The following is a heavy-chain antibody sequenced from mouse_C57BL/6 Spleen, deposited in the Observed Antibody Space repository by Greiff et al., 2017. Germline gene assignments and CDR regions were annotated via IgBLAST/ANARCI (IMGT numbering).Heavy chain of an antibody. J-gene: IGHJ2*01. D-gene: IGHD2-3*01. CDR1: GYTFTSYW. V-gene: IGHV1-69*01. CDR2: IDPSDSYT. Sequence: QVQLQQPGAELVMPGASVKLSCKASGYTFTSYWMHWVKQRPGQGLEWIGEIDPSDSYTNYNQKFKGKSALTVDKSSSTAYMQLSSLTSEDSAVYYCAIYDGSFDYWGQGTTLTVSS. CDR3: AIYDGSFDY.